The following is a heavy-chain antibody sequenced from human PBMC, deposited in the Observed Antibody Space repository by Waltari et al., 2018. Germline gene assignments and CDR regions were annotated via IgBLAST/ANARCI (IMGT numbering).Heavy chain of an antibody. CDR1: GYTFTDYY. Sequence: EVQLVQSGAEVKKPGATVKISCKASGYTFTDYYMHWVQQAPGKGLEWMGRVDPEDGETINAEKFKGRVTITADTSTDTADMELSSLRSEDTAVYYCATDLGRGSYPLRYWGQGTLVTVSS. CDR3: ATDLGRGSYPLRY. J-gene: IGHJ4*02. V-gene: IGHV1-69-2*01. D-gene: IGHD1-26*01. CDR2: VDPEDGET.